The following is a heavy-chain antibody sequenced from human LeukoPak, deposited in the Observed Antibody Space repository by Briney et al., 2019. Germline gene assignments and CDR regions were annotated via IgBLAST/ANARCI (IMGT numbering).Heavy chain of an antibody. D-gene: IGHD3-22*01. CDR3: ARDWTIVVPEAYNWFDP. J-gene: IGHJ5*02. Sequence: EASVKVSCKASGGTFSSYAISWVRQAPGQGLEWMGRIIPILGIANYAQKFQGRVTITADKSTSTAYMELSSLRSEDTAVYYCARDWTIVVPEAYNWFDPWGQGTLVTVSS. V-gene: IGHV1-69*04. CDR2: IIPILGIA. CDR1: GGTFSSYA.